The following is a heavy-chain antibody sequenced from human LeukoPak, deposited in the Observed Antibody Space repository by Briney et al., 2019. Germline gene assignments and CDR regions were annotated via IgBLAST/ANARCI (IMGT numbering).Heavy chain of an antibody. CDR2: INAGNGNT. J-gene: IGHJ6*02. Sequence: ASVKVSCKASGYTFTSYAMHWVRQALGQRLEWMGWINAGNGNTKYSQKFQGRVTITRDTSASTAYMELSSLRSEDTAVYYCARDGTYYDFWSGYLYYYYYGMDVWGQGTTVTVSS. CDR3: ARDGTYYDFWSGYLYYYYYGMDV. D-gene: IGHD3-3*01. CDR1: GYTFTSYA. V-gene: IGHV1-3*01.